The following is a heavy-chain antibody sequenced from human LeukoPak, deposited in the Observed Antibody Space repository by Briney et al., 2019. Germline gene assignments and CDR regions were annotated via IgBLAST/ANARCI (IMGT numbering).Heavy chain of an antibody. Sequence: GGSLRLSCAASGFTFSSYWMHWVRQAPGKGLVWVSRINTDGSSTSYADSVKGRFTISRDNAKNTLYLQMNSLRAEDTAVYYCASSDYDFWSGYSWGQGTLVTVSS. D-gene: IGHD3-3*01. J-gene: IGHJ4*02. V-gene: IGHV3-74*01. CDR1: GFTFSSYW. CDR2: INTDGSST. CDR3: ASSDYDFWSGYS.